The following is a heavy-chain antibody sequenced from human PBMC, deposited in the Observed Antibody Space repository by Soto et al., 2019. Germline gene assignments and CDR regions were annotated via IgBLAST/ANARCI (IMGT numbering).Heavy chain of an antibody. D-gene: IGHD2-21*02. CDR1: GGSISGYY. Sequence: SETLSLTCTVSGGSISGYYWSWIRKPPGKGLEWIGYMYNTGSTVYNPSFKSRVTISVDTSKNQFSLKLNSVTAADTAVYYCARDLWGYCGTDCYPLDVWGQGTTVTVS. J-gene: IGHJ6*02. V-gene: IGHV4-59*01. CDR3: ARDLWGYCGTDCYPLDV. CDR2: MYNTGST.